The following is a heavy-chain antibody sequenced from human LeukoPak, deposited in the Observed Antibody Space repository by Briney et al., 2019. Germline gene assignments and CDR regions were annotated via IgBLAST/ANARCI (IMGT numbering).Heavy chain of an antibody. D-gene: IGHD3-16*01. J-gene: IGHJ4*02. CDR2: LNSRTDGETT. V-gene: IGHV3-15*01. CDR3: TTMFNVVMGDLFDY. Sequence: PGGSLRLSCAVSGFTFTNAWVSWARQAPGKGLEWVGRLNSRTDGETTDYAAPVKGSFIISRDDSKNTLCLQMNSLKIEDTAVYYCTTMFNVVMGDLFDYWGQGTLVTVSS. CDR1: GFTFTNAW.